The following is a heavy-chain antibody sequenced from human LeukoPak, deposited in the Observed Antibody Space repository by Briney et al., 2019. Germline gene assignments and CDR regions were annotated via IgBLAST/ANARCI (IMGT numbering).Heavy chain of an antibody. CDR1: GFTFSDYY. D-gene: IGHD6-6*01. Sequence: GGSLRLSCAASGFTFSDYYMSWIRQAPGKGLEWISNISQDGSEEYYVDSVRGRFTASRDNAKNSLYLQMNNLRAEDTAVYFCSNGIYSSSYWGQGTLVTVSS. V-gene: IGHV3-7*01. J-gene: IGHJ4*02. CDR3: SNGIYSSSY. CDR2: ISQDGSEE.